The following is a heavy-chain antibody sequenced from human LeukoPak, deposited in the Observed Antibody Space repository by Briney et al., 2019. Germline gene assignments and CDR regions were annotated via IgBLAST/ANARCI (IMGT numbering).Heavy chain of an antibody. CDR2: IRYDGNNK. CDR1: GFSFSNYD. CDR3: AKGGSLGFDY. J-gene: IGHJ4*02. Sequence: GGSLRLSCAASGFSFSNYDMHWVRQAPGKGLESVAVIRYDGNNKYSADSVKGRFTISRDNSKNTLFLQMNTLRAEDTAVYYCAKGGSLGFDYWGQGTLVTVSS. V-gene: IGHV3-30*02. D-gene: IGHD7-27*01.